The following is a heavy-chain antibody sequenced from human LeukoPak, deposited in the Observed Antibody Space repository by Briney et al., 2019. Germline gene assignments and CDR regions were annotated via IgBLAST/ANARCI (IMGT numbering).Heavy chain of an antibody. V-gene: IGHV3-74*01. CDR1: GFTFSSYW. Sequence: GGTLRLSCAASGFTFSSYWMHGVRQAPRRGPVWVARTNRAGSSTAYTASVKGRFPNSKDNAKNTLYLLMSSPRAEDTAVYYCARDSVEWYIFDYWGQGTLVTVSS. D-gene: IGHD3-3*01. J-gene: IGHJ4*02. CDR3: ARDSVEWYIFDY. CDR2: TNRAGSST.